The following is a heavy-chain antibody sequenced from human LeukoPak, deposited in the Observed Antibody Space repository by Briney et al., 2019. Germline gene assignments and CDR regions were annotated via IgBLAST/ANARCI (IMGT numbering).Heavy chain of an antibody. Sequence: SETLSLTCTVSGGSISSYYWSWIRQPPGKGLEWIGYIYYSGGTNYNPSLKSRVTISVDTSKNQFSLKLSSVTAADTAVYYCARLMRIYNWFDPWGQGTLVTVSS. D-gene: IGHD2-8*01. J-gene: IGHJ5*02. V-gene: IGHV4-59*01. CDR1: GGSISSYY. CDR2: IYYSGGT. CDR3: ARLMRIYNWFDP.